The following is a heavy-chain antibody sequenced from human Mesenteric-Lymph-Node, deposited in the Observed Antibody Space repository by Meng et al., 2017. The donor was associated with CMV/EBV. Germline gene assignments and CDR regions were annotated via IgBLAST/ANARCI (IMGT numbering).Heavy chain of an antibody. CDR1: GYTFSGYW. J-gene: IGHJ4*02. D-gene: IGHD1-1*01. V-gene: IGHV3-74*03. CDR2: SVSNESST. Sequence: LRLSCAASGYTFSGYWMPWVRQAPGEGLVWVSQSVSNESSTMYADSVKGRFTISRDNAKNTLFLQMNSLRVEDTAVYYCIRHDGYFDQWGQGTLVTVSS. CDR3: IRHDGYFDQ.